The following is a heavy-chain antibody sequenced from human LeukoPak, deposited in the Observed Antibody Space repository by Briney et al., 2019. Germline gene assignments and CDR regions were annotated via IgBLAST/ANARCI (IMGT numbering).Heavy chain of an antibody. J-gene: IGHJ4*02. CDR2: IWYDGSNK. CDR1: GFTFSSYG. Sequence: PGGSLRLSCAASGFTFSSYGMHWVRQAPGKGLEWVAVIWYDGSNKYYADSVKGRFTISRDNSKNTLYLQMNSLRAEDTAVYYCAKGDSSGGDFDYWGQGTLVTVSS. D-gene: IGHD3-22*01. CDR3: AKGDSSGGDFDY. V-gene: IGHV3-33*06.